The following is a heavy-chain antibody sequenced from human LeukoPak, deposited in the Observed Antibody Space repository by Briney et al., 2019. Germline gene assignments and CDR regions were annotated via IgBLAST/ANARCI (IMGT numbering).Heavy chain of an antibody. D-gene: IGHD6-13*01. V-gene: IGHV3-43*02. CDR3: AKDTVPFPGIAAAGSLDY. Sequence: GGSLRLSCAASGFAASGFTFSTFGMHWVRQAPGKGLEWVSAISGSGDSTYYADSVKGRFTISRDNSKNSLYLQMNSLRAEDTVLYYCAKDTVPFPGIAAAGSLDYWGQGTLVTVSS. CDR2: ISGSGDST. J-gene: IGHJ4*02. CDR1: GFAASGFTFSTFG.